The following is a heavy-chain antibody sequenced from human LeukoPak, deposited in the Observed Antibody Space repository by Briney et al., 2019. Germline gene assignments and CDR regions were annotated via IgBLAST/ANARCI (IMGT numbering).Heavy chain of an antibody. Sequence: SETLSLTCTVSGGSISSYYWSWIRQPPGKGLEWIGYIYYSGSTNYNPSLKSRVTISADTSKNQFSLKLSSVTAADTAVYYCARDSMVAGTLDYWGQGTLVTVSS. J-gene: IGHJ4*02. D-gene: IGHD4/OR15-4a*01. CDR1: GGSISSYY. CDR3: ARDSMVAGTLDY. CDR2: IYYSGST. V-gene: IGHV4-59*01.